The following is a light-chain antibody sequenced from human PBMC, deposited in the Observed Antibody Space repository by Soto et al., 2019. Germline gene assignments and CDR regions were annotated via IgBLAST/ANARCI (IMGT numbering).Light chain of an antibody. CDR1: QTINSY. CDR3: QQSYSAPLT. CDR2: AAS. V-gene: IGKV1-39*01. Sequence: DIQMTQSPSSLSASVGDRVTITCRASQTINSYLTWYQQKPGKAPKLLIYAASSLRSGVPSRFSGSGSGTDFTLTISSLQPEDFATYYCQQSYSAPLTFGPGTRVDLK. J-gene: IGKJ3*01.